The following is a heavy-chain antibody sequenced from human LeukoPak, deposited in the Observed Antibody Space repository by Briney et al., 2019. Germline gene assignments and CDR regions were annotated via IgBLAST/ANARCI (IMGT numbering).Heavy chain of an antibody. V-gene: IGHV1-69*10. CDR1: GGTFSSYA. D-gene: IGHD2-2*01. J-gene: IGHJ4*02. Sequence: SVKVSCKASGGTFSSYAISWVRQAPGQGLEWMGGIIPILGIANYAQKFQGRVTITADKSTSTAYMELSSLRSEDTAVYYCAREEYCSSTSCSPRFDYWGQGTLVTVSS. CDR2: IIPILGIA. CDR3: AREEYCSSTSCSPRFDY.